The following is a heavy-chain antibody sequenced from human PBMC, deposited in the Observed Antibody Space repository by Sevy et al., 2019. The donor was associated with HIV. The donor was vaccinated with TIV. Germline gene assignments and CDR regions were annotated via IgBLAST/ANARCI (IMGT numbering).Heavy chain of an antibody. D-gene: IGHD6-6*01. J-gene: IGHJ4*01. CDR2: ICFTGNT. Sequence: SETLSLTCSVSGGSISSYFWTWVRQSPGKGLEWIGNICFTGNTDYSPSLKSRVTLSLDTSKSQFSLTLKSVTAADTAIYFCARDSATRPRVLDYWGHGTLVTVSS. V-gene: IGHV4-59*01. CDR1: GGSISSYF. CDR3: ARDSATRPRVLDY.